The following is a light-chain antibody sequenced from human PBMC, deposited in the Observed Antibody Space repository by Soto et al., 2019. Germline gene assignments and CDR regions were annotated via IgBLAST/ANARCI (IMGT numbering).Light chain of an antibody. CDR2: DAS. J-gene: IGKJ4*01. Sequence: IVLTQSPATLSLSPGERATLSCRASQIVSSYLAWYQQKPGQAPRLLIYDASNRATGIPARFSGSGSGTDFTLTISSLKPEAFAVYYCQQRSNWPPLTFGGGTKVEIK. CDR1: QIVSSY. CDR3: QQRSNWPPLT. V-gene: IGKV3-11*01.